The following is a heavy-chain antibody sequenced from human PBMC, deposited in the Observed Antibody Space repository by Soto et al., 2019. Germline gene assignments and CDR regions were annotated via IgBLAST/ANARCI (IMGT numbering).Heavy chain of an antibody. CDR2: INHSGST. V-gene: IGHV4-34*01. CDR1: GGSFSGYY. CDR3: ARGPTPEISSFPYYYYYYYMDV. Sequence: PSETLSLTCAVYGGSFSGYYLSWIRQPPGKGLEWIGEINHSGSTNYNPSLKSRVTISVDTSKNQFSLKLSSVTAADTAVYYCARGPTPEISSFPYYYYYYYMDVWGKGTTVTVSS. D-gene: IGHD6-19*01. J-gene: IGHJ6*03.